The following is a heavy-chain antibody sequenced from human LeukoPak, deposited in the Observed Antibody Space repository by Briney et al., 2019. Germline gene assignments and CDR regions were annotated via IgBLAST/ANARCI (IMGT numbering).Heavy chain of an antibody. D-gene: IGHD3-22*01. CDR1: GYTFTSYG. J-gene: IGHJ4*02. CDR2: ISAYNGNT. Sequence: ASVKVSCKASGYTFTSYGISWVRQAPGQGLEWMGWISAYNGNTNYAQKLQGRVTMTTDTSTSTAYMELRSLRSDDTAAYYCASNYEGYYYDSSGYNYWGQGTLVTVSS. CDR3: ASNYEGYYYDSSGYNY. V-gene: IGHV1-18*01.